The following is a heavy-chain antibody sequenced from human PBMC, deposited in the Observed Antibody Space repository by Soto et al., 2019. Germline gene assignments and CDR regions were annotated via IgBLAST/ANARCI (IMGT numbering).Heavy chain of an antibody. CDR1: GFTFSSYS. V-gene: IGHV3-48*01. D-gene: IGHD6-19*01. J-gene: IGHJ3*02. CDR3: AREGQWLVYGAFDI. Sequence: GGSLRLSCAASGFTFSSYSMNWVRQAPGKGLEWVSYISSSSSTIYYADSVKGRFTISRDNAKNSLYLQMNSLRAEDTAVYYCAREGQWLVYGAFDIWGQGTMVTVSS. CDR2: ISSSSSTI.